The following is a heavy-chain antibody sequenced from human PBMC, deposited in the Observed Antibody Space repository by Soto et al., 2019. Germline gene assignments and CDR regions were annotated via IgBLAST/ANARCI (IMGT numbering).Heavy chain of an antibody. Sequence: VVTLIISGAASGFTFRSYAMGWVRQAPGKGLEWVSAISGSGGSTYYADSVKGRFTISRDNSKNTLFLQMNSLRAEDTAVYYCAKATYDTTFYTSSFDSWGQGTLVTVSS. J-gene: IGHJ4*02. CDR2: ISGSGGST. D-gene: IGHD3-22*01. V-gene: IGHV3-23*01. CDR1: GFTFRSYA. CDR3: AKATYDTTFYTSSFDS.